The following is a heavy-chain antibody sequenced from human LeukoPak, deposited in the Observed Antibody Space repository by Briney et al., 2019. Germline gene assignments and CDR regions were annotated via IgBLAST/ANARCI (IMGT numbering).Heavy chain of an antibody. CDR1: GFAVSSNY. D-gene: IGHD4-17*01. V-gene: IGHV3-66*01. CDR3: AGGATTVSRGPIAF. Sequence: GGSWRLFCAASGFAVSSNYMSWVRQAPGKGLEWVSVIYSGGSTYYADSVKGRFTISRDNSKNTLYLQMNSLRAEDTAVYYCAGGATTVSRGPIAFWGQGTLVTVSS. J-gene: IGHJ3*01. CDR2: IYSGGST.